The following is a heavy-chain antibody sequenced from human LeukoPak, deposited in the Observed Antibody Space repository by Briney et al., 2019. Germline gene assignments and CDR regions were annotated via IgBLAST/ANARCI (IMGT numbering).Heavy chain of an antibody. CDR2: FDPEDGET. CDR3: ATSLEGILWFGELSGFDY. Sequence: PGGSLRLSCAASGFTFSDYWMHWVRQAPGKGLEWMGGFDPEDGETIYAQKFQGRVTMTEDTSTDTAYMELSSLRSEDTAVYYCATSLEGILWFGELSGFDYWGQGTLVTVSS. V-gene: IGHV1-24*01. D-gene: IGHD3-10*01. CDR1: GFTFSDYW. J-gene: IGHJ4*02.